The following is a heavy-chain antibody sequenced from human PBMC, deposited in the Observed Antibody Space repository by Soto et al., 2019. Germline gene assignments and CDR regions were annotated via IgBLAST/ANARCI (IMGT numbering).Heavy chain of an antibody. D-gene: IGHD5-18*01. V-gene: IGHV5-51*01. J-gene: IGHJ6*02. CDR1: GYSFTSYW. CDR3: ARHRQLDTYSYYSGMDV. Sequence: PGESLKISCKGSGYSFTSYWIGWVRQMPGKGLEWMGIIYPGDSDTRYSPSFQGQVTISADKSISTAYLQWSSLKASDTAMYYCARHRQLDTYSYYSGMDVWGQGTTVTVSS. CDR2: IYPGDSDT.